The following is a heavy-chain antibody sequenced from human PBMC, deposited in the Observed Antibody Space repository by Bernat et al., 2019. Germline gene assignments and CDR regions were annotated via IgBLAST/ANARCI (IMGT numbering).Heavy chain of an antibody. J-gene: IGHJ3*02. CDR2: IWYDGSNK. CDR1: GFTFSSYG. Sequence: QVQLVESGGGVVQPGRSLRLSCAASGFTFSSYGMHWVRQAPGKGLEWVVVIWYDGSNKYYADSVKGRFTISRDNSKNTLYLQMNSLRAEDTAVYYCAKLWGIAVAGFQAFDIWGQGTMVTVSS. V-gene: IGHV3-33*06. CDR3: AKLWGIAVAGFQAFDI. D-gene: IGHD6-19*01.